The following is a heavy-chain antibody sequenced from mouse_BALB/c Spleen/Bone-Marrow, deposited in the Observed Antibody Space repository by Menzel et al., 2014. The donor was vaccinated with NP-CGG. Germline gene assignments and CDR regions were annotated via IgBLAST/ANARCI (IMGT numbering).Heavy chain of an antibody. Sequence: QVQLQQSGAELVRPGTSVKVSCKASGYAFTNYLIEWVKQRPGQGLELIGVINPGSGGTNYNEKFKAKATLTADKSSSTAYMQLSSLTSDDSAVYFCARCLTGTSAMDYWGQGTSVTVSS. V-gene: IGHV1-54*01. CDR1: GYAFTNYL. D-gene: IGHD4-1*01. CDR3: ARCLTGTSAMDY. CDR2: INPGSGGT. J-gene: IGHJ4*01.